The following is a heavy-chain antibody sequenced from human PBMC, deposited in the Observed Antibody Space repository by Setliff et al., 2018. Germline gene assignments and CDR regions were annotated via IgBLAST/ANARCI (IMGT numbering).Heavy chain of an antibody. V-gene: IGHV1-18*01. CDR1: GYTPSNSI. D-gene: IGHD2-8*01. Sequence: ASVKVSCKASGYTPSNSILSWVRQAPGQGLEWVGWISAYNGKTYSARKFQDRVTLTTHTSTNMGYLELRDLRSDDTADYYCLRLVRYCTKIACQATSGDEVWGLGTLVTVSS. CDR2: ISAYNGKT. CDR3: LRLVRYCTKIACQATSGDEV. J-gene: IGHJ4*02.